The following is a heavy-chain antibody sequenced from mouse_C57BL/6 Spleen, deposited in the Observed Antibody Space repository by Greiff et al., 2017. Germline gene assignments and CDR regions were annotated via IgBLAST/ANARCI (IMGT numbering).Heavy chain of an antibody. Sequence: EVQLVESGPGLVKPSQSLSLTCSVTGYSITSGYYWNWIRQFPGNKLEWMGYISYDGSNNYNPSLKNRISITRDTSKNQFFLKLNSVTTEDTATYDCAREEYYGSSYGYFDVWGTGTTVTVSS. J-gene: IGHJ1*03. V-gene: IGHV3-6*01. D-gene: IGHD1-1*01. CDR1: GYSITSGYY. CDR2: ISYDGSN. CDR3: AREEYYGSSYGYFDV.